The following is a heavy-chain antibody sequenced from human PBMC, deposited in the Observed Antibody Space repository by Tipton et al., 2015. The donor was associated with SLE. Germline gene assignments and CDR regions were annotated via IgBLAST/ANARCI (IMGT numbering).Heavy chain of an antibody. Sequence: TLSLTCTVSGGSISSGNYSWNWIRQPAGKGLEWIGRIYTSGSTNYNPSLKGRVTISVDTSKNQFSLKLSSVTAADTAVYYCARDHLPGGYYYYMDVWGKGTTVTVSS. J-gene: IGHJ6*03. D-gene: IGHD3-10*01. CDR3: ARDHLPGGYYYYMDV. CDR1: GGSISSGNYS. V-gene: IGHV4-61*02. CDR2: IYTSGST.